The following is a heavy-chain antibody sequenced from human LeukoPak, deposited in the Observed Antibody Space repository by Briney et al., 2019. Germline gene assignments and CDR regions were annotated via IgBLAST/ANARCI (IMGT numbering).Heavy chain of an antibody. J-gene: IGHJ3*02. D-gene: IGHD5-12*01. CDR1: GGSISSYY. V-gene: IGHV4-59*01. Sequence: KPSETLSLTCTVSGGSISSYYWSWIRQPPGKGLEWIGYIYYSGSTNYNPSLKSRVTISVDTSKNQFSLKLSSVTAADTAVYYCARDSSGYSGYEGAFDIWAKGQWSPSLQ. CDR3: ARDSSGYSGYEGAFDI. CDR2: IYYSGST.